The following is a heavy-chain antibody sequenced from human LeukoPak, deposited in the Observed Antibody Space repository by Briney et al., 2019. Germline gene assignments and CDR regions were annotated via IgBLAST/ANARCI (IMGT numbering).Heavy chain of an antibody. J-gene: IGHJ4*02. CDR3: AAREMAVSYYFDY. Sequence: SVTVSCKASGFTFTSSAMQWVRQARGQRLEWIGWIVVGSGNTNYAQKFQERVTITRDMSTSTVYMELSSLRSEDTAVYYCAAREMAVSYYFDYWGQGTLVTVSS. D-gene: IGHD5-24*01. CDR2: IVVGSGNT. CDR1: GFTFTSSA. V-gene: IGHV1-58*02.